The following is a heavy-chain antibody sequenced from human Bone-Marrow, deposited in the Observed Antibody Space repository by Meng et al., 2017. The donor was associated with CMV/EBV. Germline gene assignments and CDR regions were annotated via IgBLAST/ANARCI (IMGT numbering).Heavy chain of an antibody. J-gene: IGHJ4*02. V-gene: IGHV3-48*03. D-gene: IGHD3-3*01. CDR3: ASPGVRFLEWLLYVY. CDR2: ISSSGSTI. CDR1: GFTFSSYE. Sequence: GESLKISCAASGFTFSSYEMNWVRQAPGKGLEWVSYISSSGSTIYYADSVKGRFTISRDNAKNSLHLQMNSLRAEDTAVYYCASPGVRFLEWLLYVYWGQGPLVTVSS.